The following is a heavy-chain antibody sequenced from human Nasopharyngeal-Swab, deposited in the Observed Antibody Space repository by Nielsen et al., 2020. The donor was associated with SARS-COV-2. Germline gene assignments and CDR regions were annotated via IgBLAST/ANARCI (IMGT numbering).Heavy chain of an antibody. Sequence: GESLKISCAASGFTFSSYSMNWVRQAPGKGLEWVSSISSSSSYIYYADSVKGRFTISRDNAKNSLYLQMNSLRAKDTAVYYCARDGATIYGMDVWGQGTTVTVSS. CDR3: ARDGATIYGMDV. D-gene: IGHD5-12*01. J-gene: IGHJ6*02. CDR2: ISSSSSYI. CDR1: GFTFSSYS. V-gene: IGHV3-21*01.